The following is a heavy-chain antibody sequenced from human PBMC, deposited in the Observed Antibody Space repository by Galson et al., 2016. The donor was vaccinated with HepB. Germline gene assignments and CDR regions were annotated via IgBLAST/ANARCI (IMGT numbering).Heavy chain of an antibody. V-gene: IGHV3-20*04. CDR2: IGANGDST. J-gene: IGHJ4*02. CDR3: AKRLDYFDY. CDR1: GFTFSDHG. Sequence: SLRLSCAASGFTFSDHGMTWVRQVPGKGLEWVSHIGANGDSTDYADSVKGRFTISRDNAKKSLYLEMNNLGAEDTAVYYCAKRLDYFDYWGQGTLVTVSS.